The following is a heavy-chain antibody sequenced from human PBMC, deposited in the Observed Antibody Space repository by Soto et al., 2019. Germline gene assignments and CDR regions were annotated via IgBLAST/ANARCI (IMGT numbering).Heavy chain of an antibody. CDR1: GFTFRNYA. CDR3: VKDGVARNGNWDWFDP. J-gene: IGHJ5*02. D-gene: IGHD6-19*01. V-gene: IGHV3-23*01. CDR2: IHGEGAGS. Sequence: EVELLESGGGLVQPGGSVRLSCAASGFTFRNYAMSWVRQAPGKGLEWGSSIHGEGAGSFYTDAVKGRFTVSRDDSKETLYLQMSILRIDDTAVYYCVKDGVARNGNWDWFDPWGQGTLVTVAS.